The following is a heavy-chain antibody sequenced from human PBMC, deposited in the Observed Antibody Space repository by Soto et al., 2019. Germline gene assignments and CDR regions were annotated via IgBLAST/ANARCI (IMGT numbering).Heavy chain of an antibody. Sequence: EVQLVESGGGLVQPGRSLRLSSAASGFTLEDYAMHWVRQAPGKGLEWVSGISGNSGNIGYADSVKGRFTVSRDNAKNSLYLQMNSLRGEDTALYYCAKDISAAAGTRHAIAVAVWGQGILVTVSS. J-gene: IGHJ4*02. V-gene: IGHV3-9*01. CDR2: ISGNSGNI. CDR3: AKDISAAAGTRHAIAVAV. D-gene: IGHD6-19*01. CDR1: GFTLEDYA.